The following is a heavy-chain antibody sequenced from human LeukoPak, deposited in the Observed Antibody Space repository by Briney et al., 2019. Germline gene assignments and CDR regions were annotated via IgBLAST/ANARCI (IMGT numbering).Heavy chain of an antibody. CDR3: ARTKFEGIDYFDY. Sequence: PSETLSLTCAVYGGSFSGYYWSWIRQPPGKGLEWIGEINHSGSTNYNPSLKSRVTISVDTSKNQFSLKLSSVTAADTAVYYCARTKFEGIDYFDYWGQGTLVTVSS. V-gene: IGHV4-34*01. CDR2: INHSGST. J-gene: IGHJ4*02. D-gene: IGHD3-16*01. CDR1: GGSFSGYY.